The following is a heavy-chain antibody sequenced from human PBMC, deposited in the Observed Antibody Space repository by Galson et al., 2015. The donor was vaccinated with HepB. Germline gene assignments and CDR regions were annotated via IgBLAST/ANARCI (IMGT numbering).Heavy chain of an antibody. CDR1: GFTFSSYV. J-gene: IGHJ4*02. V-gene: IGHV3-23*01. Sequence: SLRLSCAASGFTFSSYVMSWVRQAPGKGLEWVSLVTGNDGGTYYADSVKGRFTISRDNSEDTLFLQMNSLRAEDTAVYYCATGPRDFDYWGQGTLVTVSS. CDR2: VTGNDGGT. CDR3: ATGPRDFDY.